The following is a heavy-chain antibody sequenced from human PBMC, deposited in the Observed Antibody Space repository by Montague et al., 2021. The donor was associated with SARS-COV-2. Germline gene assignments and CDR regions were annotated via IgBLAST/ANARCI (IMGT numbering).Heavy chain of an antibody. CDR1: GFSLRRDDEG. CDR2: VYWNGDK. J-gene: IGHJ4*02. Sequence: PALVKPTQTLTLTCTFSGFSLRRDDEGVAWLRQSPGQSLEWLAVVYWNGDKRYSPYLQRRHTITKDTSENQVVLTMTNMDPVDTATYYCAHRGMIRGLIFDYWGQGTLVTVSS. V-gene: IGHV2-5*01. D-gene: IGHD3-10*01. CDR3: AHRGMIRGLIFDY.